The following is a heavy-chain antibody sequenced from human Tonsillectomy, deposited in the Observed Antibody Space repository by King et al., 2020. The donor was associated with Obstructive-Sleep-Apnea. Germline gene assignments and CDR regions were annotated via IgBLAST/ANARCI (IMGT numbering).Heavy chain of an antibody. J-gene: IGHJ3*02. Sequence: VQLVESGGDLVQPGGSLRLSCAASGFTVSSNYMSWVRQAPGKGLEWVSVIYSGGTTYYADSVKGRFTISRHNSQNAPYLQMNSLRAEDTAVYYCARDPAVGVTKADAFDIWGQGTMVTVSS. CDR3: ARDPAVGVTKADAFDI. D-gene: IGHD2-21*02. CDR1: GFTVSSNY. V-gene: IGHV3-53*04. CDR2: IYSGGTT.